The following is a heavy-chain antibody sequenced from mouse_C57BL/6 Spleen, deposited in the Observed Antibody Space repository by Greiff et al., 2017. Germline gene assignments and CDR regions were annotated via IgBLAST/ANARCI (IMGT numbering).Heavy chain of an antibody. CDR1: GYAFSSSW. CDR2: IYPGDGDT. D-gene: IGHD2-4*01. J-gene: IGHJ1*03. Sequence: VQLQQSGPELVKPGASVKISCKASGYAFSSSWMNWVKQRPGKGLEWIGRIYPGDGDTNYNGKFKGKATLTADKSSSTAYMQLSSLTSEDAAVYCGARQDDYDGDWYFDVWGTGTTVTVSS. CDR3: ARQDDYDGDWYFDV. V-gene: IGHV1-82*01.